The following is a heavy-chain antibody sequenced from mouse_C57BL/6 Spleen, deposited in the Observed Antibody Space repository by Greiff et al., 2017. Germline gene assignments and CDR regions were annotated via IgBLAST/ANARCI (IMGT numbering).Heavy chain of an antibody. V-gene: IGHV1-52*01. J-gene: IGHJ4*01. CDR3: ARGDYYGSSYRYAMDY. D-gene: IGHD1-1*01. CDR1: GYTFTSYW. CDR2: IDPSDSET. Sequence: QVQLQQPGAELVRPGSSVKLSCKASGYTFTSYWMHWVKQRPIQGLEWIGNIDPSDSETHYNQKFKDKATLTVDKSSSTAYMQLSSLTSEDSAVYYCARGDYYGSSYRYAMDYWGQGTSVTVSS.